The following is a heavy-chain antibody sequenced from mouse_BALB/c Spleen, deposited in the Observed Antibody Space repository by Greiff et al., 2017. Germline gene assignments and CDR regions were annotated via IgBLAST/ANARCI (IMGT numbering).Heavy chain of an antibody. CDR2: IDPANGNT. Sequence: EVQLQQSGAELVKPGASVKLSCTASGFNIKDTYMHWVKQRPEQGLEWIGRIDPANGNTKYDPKFQGKATITADTSSNTAYLQLSSLTSEDTAVYYCALYSCDVRYAMDYWGQGTSVTVSS. J-gene: IGHJ4*01. CDR1: GFNIKDTY. D-gene: IGHD2-12*01. V-gene: IGHV14-3*02. CDR3: ALYSCDVRYAMDY.